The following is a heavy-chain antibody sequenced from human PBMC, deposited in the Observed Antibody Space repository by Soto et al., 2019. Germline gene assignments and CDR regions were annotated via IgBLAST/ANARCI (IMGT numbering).Heavy chain of an antibody. CDR3: ASVTNLNYYYYGVDV. CDR1: GGSINNYY. Sequence: PSETLSLTCTVSGGSINNYYWSWIRQPAGKGLEWIGRIYSSGSTNYNPSLQSRVTMSVGTSKNQFSLNLKSVTAADTAVYYCASVTNLNYYYYGVDVWGQGTTVTVYS. D-gene: IGHD4-17*01. CDR2: IYSSGST. V-gene: IGHV4-4*07. J-gene: IGHJ6*02.